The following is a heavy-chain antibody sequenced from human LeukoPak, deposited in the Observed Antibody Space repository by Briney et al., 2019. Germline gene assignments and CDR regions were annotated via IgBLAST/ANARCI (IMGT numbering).Heavy chain of an antibody. CDR1: GGTFSSYA. CDR3: ARETTVCTNGVCYEYDDAFDI. V-gene: IGHV1-69*13. D-gene: IGHD2-8*01. Sequence: SVKVSCKASGGTFSSYAISWVRQAPGQGLERMGGIIPIFGTANYAQKFQGRVTITADESTSTAYMELSSLRSEDTAVYYCARETTVCTNGVCYEYDDAFDIWGQGTMVTVSS. J-gene: IGHJ3*02. CDR2: IIPIFGTA.